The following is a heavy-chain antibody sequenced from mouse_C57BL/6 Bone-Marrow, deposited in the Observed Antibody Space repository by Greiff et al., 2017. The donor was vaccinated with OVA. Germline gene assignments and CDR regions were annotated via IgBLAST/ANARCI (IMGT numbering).Heavy chain of an antibody. V-gene: IGHV5-6*01. J-gene: IGHJ3*01. CDR2: ISSGGSYT. Sequence: EVQRVESGGDLVKPGGSLKLSCAASGFTFSSYGMSWVRQTPDKRLEWVATISSGGSYTYYPDSVKGRFTISRDNAKNTLYLQMSSLKSEDTAMYYCARHTPWCAYWGQGTLVTVSA. CDR3: ARHTPWCAY. CDR1: GFTFSSYG.